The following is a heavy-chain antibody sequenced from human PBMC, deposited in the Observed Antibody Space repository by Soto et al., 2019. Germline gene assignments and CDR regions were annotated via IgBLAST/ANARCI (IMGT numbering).Heavy chain of an antibody. CDR3: ARARVGATTVTSGMWYCGMDV. CDR2: IIPIFGTA. V-gene: IGHV1-69*13. J-gene: IGHJ6*02. CDR1: GGTFSRYA. D-gene: IGHD1-26*01. Sequence: SVKVSCKASGGTFSRYAICWVRQAPGQGLEWMGGIIPIFGTANYAQKFQGRVTITADESTSTAYMELSSLRSEDTAVYYCARARVGATTVTSGMWYCGMDVWGQGTTVTVSS.